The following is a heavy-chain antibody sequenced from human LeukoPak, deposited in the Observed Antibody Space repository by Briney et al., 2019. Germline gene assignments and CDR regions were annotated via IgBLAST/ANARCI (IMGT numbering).Heavy chain of an antibody. CDR1: GFTFSSYA. J-gene: IGHJ5*02. CDR3: AGNGDYVGEYNWFVL. Sequence: GGSLRLSCAASGFTFSSYAMSWVRQAPGKGLEWVSTISGSGGSTYYADSVKGRFTISRDNSKNTLYLQMNSLRADDTAVYYCAGNGDYVGEYNWFVLWGQGTLVTVSS. CDR2: ISGSGGST. D-gene: IGHD4-17*01. V-gene: IGHV3-23*01.